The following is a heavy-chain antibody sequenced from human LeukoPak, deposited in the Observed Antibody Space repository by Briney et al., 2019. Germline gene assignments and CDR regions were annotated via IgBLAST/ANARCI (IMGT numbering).Heavy chain of an antibody. Sequence: SETLSLTCTVSNGSMRSYYWTWIRQPAGKGLEWVGRLFDARKVNYNPSLGGRVTMSMDTSKNEFSLRMTSVTAADTAVYYCARGFQGVFDYWGQGALVIVSS. CDR1: NGSMRSYY. J-gene: IGHJ4*02. V-gene: IGHV4-4*07. CDR2: LFDARKV. CDR3: ARGFQGVFDY.